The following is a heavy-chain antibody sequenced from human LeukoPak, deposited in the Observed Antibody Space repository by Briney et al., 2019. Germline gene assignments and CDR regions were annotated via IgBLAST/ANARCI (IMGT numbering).Heavy chain of an antibody. CDR3: MTYYYGSGSGGAWFDP. CDR2: IRSSGSNI. CDR1: GFTFSSYE. J-gene: IGHJ5*02. Sequence: PGGSLRLSCAASGFTFSSYEMNWVRQAPGEWLEWVSYIRSSGSNICYADSVKGRFTICRDNAKNSLYLQMNSLRAEDTAVYYCMTYYYGSGSGGAWFDPWGQGTLVTVSS. V-gene: IGHV3-48*03. D-gene: IGHD3-10*01.